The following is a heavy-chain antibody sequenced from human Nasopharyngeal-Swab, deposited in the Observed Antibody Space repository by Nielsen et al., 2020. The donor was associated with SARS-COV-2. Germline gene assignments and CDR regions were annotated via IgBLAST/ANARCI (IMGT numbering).Heavy chain of an antibody. D-gene: IGHD5-18*01. V-gene: IGHV1-69*13. J-gene: IGHJ5*02. CDR3: ARDGGYSYGYQGRRDWFDP. Sequence: SVKVSCKASGGTFSSYAISWVRQAPGQGLEWMGGIIPIFGIANYAQKFQGRVTITADESTSTVYMELSSLRSEDTAVYYCARDGGYSYGYQGRRDWFDPWGQGTLVTVSS. CDR2: IIPIFGIA. CDR1: GGTFSSYA.